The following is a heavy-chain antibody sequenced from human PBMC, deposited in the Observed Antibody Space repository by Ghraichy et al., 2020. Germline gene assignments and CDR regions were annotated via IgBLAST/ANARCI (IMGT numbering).Heavy chain of an antibody. CDR3: ARDWYGDYAYYGMDV. CDR1: GFTFSSYW. J-gene: IGHJ6*02. D-gene: IGHD4-17*01. Sequence: GESLNISCAASGFTFSSYWMSWVRQAPGKGLEWVANIKQDGSEKYYVDSVKGRFTISRDNAKNSLYLQMNSLRAEDTAVYYCARDWYGDYAYYGMDVWGQGTTVTVSS. CDR2: IKQDGSEK. V-gene: IGHV3-7*01.